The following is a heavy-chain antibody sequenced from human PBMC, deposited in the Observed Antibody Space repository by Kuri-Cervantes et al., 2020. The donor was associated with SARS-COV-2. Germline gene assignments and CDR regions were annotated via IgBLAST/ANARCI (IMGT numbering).Heavy chain of an antibody. D-gene: IGHD2-2*01. CDR1: GFTFSSYS. J-gene: IGHJ4*02. V-gene: IGHV3-48*01. CDR3: ARDRPGIVVVPAGGIDD. Sequence: GESLKISCAASGFTFSSYSMNWVRQAPGKGLEWVSYISSSSSTIYYADSVKGRFTISRDNAKNSLYLQMNSLRAEDTAVYYCARDRPGIVVVPAGGIDDWGQGTLVTVSS. CDR2: ISSSSSTI.